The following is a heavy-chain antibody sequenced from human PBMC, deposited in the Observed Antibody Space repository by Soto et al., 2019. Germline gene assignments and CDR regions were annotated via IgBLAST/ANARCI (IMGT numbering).Heavy chain of an antibody. J-gene: IGHJ4*02. CDR1: GFTFTYFS. CDR3: AKERMEQYQLLPFFDY. CDR2: ISYDGSNE. Sequence: GGSLRLSCATSGFTFTYFSISWVRQAPGRGLEWVTVISYDGSNEYYADSVKGRFTIFRDNSKNILFLQMNSLRTEDTAVYYCAKERMEQYQLLPFFDYWGQGTLVTVSS. D-gene: IGHD2-2*01. V-gene: IGHV3-30*04.